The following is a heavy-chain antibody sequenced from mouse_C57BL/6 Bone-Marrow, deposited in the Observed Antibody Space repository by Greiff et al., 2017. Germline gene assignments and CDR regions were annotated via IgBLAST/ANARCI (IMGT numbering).Heavy chain of an antibody. D-gene: IGHD2-1*01. CDR1: GFTFSSYA. J-gene: IGHJ1*03. CDR2: ISSGGDYI. V-gene: IGHV5-9-1*02. CDR3: TRDLYYGNPHWHFDV. Sequence: EVKLMESGEGLVKPGGSLKLSCAASGFTFSSYAMSWVRQTPEKRLEWVAYISSGGDYIYYADTVKGRFTISRDNARNTLYLQMSSLKSEDTAMYYCTRDLYYGNPHWHFDVWGTGTTVTVSS.